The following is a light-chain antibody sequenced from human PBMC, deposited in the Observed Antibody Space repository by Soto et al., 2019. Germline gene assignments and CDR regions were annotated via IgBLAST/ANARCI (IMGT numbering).Light chain of an antibody. CDR3: QQYGSYPLT. CDR1: HRVSSY. J-gene: IGKJ4*01. Sequence: EILMTQSPATLSVSPGESSTLACSASHRVSSYLAWYQQKPGQAPRLLIYGASSRATGIPDRFSGSGSGTDFTLTVSRLEPEDFAVYFCQQYGSYPLTFGGGTKVDIK. V-gene: IGKV3-20*01. CDR2: GAS.